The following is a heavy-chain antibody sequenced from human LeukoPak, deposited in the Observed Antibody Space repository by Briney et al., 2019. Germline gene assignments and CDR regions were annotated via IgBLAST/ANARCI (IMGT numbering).Heavy chain of an antibody. CDR1: GFTFSSYA. CDR2: ISGSGGST. CDR3: AKNQFGIVVVTGPDY. D-gene: IGHD2-21*02. J-gene: IGHJ4*02. V-gene: IGHV3-23*01. Sequence: TGGSLRLSCAASGFTFSSYAMSWVRQAPGKGLEWVSAISGSGGSTYYADSVKGRFTISRDNSKNTLYLQINSLRAEDTAIYYCAKNQFGIVVVTGPDYWGQGTLVTVSS.